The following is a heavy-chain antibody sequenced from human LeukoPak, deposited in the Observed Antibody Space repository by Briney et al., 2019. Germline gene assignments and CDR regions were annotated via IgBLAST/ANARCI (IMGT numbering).Heavy chain of an antibody. Sequence: GGSLRPSCAASGVTFSTYWMHWVRQAPGKGLVWVSRINSDGSRTTYADSVKGGLTILRDNAKYTLYLQMNSLRTEDTAVYYCARPETQYSSGLDGYISGHGTMVTVSS. V-gene: IGHV3-74*01. J-gene: IGHJ3*02. CDR3: ARPETQYSSGLDGYI. CDR1: GVTFSTYW. CDR2: INSDGSRT. D-gene: IGHD6-19*01.